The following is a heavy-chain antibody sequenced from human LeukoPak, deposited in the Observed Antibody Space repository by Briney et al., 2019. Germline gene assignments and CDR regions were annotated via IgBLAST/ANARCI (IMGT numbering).Heavy chain of an antibody. CDR1: GFSFSDYS. J-gene: IGHJ4*02. CDR3: TRRGYSSGDDY. Sequence: GGSLRLSCAASGFSFSDYSMTWVRQAPGKGPDWVAYIRGSGTTIYYADSVKGRFTISRDNAKNSLYLQMNSLRAEDTAVYYCTRRGYSSGDDYWGQGSLVTVSS. V-gene: IGHV3-48*01. D-gene: IGHD4-23*01. CDR2: IRGSGTTI.